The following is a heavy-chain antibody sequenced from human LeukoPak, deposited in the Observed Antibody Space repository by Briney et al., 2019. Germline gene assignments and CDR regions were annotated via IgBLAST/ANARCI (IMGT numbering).Heavy chain of an antibody. CDR2: ISGSGGST. CDR1: GSTFSSYA. CDR3: AKDPDIVVVTAIFDY. Sequence: GGSLRLSCAASGSTFSSYAMSWVRQAPGKGLEWVSAISGSGGSTYYADSVKGRFTISRDNSKNTLYLQMNSLRAEDTAVYYCAKDPDIVVVTAIFDYWGQGTLVTVSS. J-gene: IGHJ4*02. D-gene: IGHD2-21*02. V-gene: IGHV3-23*01.